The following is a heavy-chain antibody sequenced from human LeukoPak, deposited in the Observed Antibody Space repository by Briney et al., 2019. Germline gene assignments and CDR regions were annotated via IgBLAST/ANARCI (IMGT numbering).Heavy chain of an antibody. J-gene: IGHJ3*02. D-gene: IGHD6-19*01. V-gene: IGHV4-4*07. CDR2: IYTSGST. Sequence: SETLSLTCTVPGGSISSYYWTWIRQPAGKGLEWIGRIYTSGSTNYNPSLKSRVTLSVDTSKNQFSLKLTSVTAADTAVYYCARKGISAVAGAFDIWGQGTMVTASS. CDR1: GGSISSYY. CDR3: ARKGISAVAGAFDI.